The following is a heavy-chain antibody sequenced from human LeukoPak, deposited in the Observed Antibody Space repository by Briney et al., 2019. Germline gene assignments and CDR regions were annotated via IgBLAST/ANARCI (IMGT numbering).Heavy chain of an antibody. Sequence: ASVKVSCKASGGTFSSYAISWVRQAPRQGLEWMGTIIPILGIADYAQKFQGRVTITAEKSTSTAYMELSSLRSEDTAVYYCARDPAAAGSDWGQGPLVTVSS. CDR2: IIPILGIA. J-gene: IGHJ4*02. CDR3: ARDPAAAGSD. D-gene: IGHD6-13*01. CDR1: GGTFSSYA. V-gene: IGHV1-69*04.